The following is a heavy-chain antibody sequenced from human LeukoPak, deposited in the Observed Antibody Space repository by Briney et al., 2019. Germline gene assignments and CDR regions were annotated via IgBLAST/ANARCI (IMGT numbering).Heavy chain of an antibody. Sequence: GGSLRLSCAASGFTFSSYAMSWVRQAPGKGLEWVSAISGSGGSTYYVDSVKGRFTISRDNSKNTLYLQMNSLRAEDTAVYYCAKDFRGWYSLDYWGQGTLVTVSS. J-gene: IGHJ4*02. CDR2: ISGSGGST. D-gene: IGHD6-19*01. CDR1: GFTFSSYA. CDR3: AKDFRGWYSLDY. V-gene: IGHV3-23*01.